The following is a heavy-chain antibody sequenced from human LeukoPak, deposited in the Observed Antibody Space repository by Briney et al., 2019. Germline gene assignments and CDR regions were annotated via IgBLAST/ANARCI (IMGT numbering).Heavy chain of an antibody. CDR1: GFTFSSLS. J-gene: IGHJ4*02. V-gene: IGHV3-74*03. D-gene: IGHD3-10*01. CDR3: VKDHYGFNSLDY. Sequence: GGSLRLSCAASGFTFSSLSMNWVRQAPGRGLEWVSRLRTDGEKKSYAASVRDRFTISRDNVRNMLYLQMNSLRVENTGVYYCVKDHYGFNSLDYWGQGTPVSVSS. CDR2: LRTDGEKK.